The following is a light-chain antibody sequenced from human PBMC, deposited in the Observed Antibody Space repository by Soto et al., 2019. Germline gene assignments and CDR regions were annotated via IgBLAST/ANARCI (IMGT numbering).Light chain of an antibody. Sequence: DIQLTQSPSFLSASVGDRVTITCRASQGINHYVAWYQQKPGKAPKCLIYGASALQSGVPSRFSGSGSWAEFTLSISSLQPEDFATYYCQQVYSYPLTFGGGTRVEI. J-gene: IGKJ4*01. CDR3: QQVYSYPLT. CDR1: QGINHY. CDR2: GAS. V-gene: IGKV1-9*01.